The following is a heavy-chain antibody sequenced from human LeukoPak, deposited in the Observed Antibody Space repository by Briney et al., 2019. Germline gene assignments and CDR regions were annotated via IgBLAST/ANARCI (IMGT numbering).Heavy chain of an antibody. CDR3: AKDITHDYGDYRDAFDI. V-gene: IGHV3-9*01. CDR1: GFTFDDYA. CDR2: ISWNSGSI. D-gene: IGHD4-17*01. J-gene: IGHJ3*02. Sequence: GGSLRLSCAASGFTFDDYAMHWVRQASGKGLEWVSGISWNSGSIGYADSVKGRFTISRDNAKNSLYLQMNSLRAEDTALYYCAKDITHDYGDYRDAFDIWGQGTMVTVSS.